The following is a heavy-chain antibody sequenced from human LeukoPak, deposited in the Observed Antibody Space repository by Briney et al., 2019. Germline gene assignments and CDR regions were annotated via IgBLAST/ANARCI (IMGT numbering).Heavy chain of an antibody. CDR1: GFTFSSYA. CDR3: ANGDTDTMLFDY. V-gene: IGHV3-23*01. Sequence: PGGSLRLSCAASGFTFSSYAMSWVRQAPGKGLEWVSAISGSGGSTYYADSVKGRFTISRDNSKNTLYLQMNSLRAEDTAVYYCANGDTDTMLFDYWGQGTLVTVSS. J-gene: IGHJ4*02. D-gene: IGHD3-10*01. CDR2: ISGSGGST.